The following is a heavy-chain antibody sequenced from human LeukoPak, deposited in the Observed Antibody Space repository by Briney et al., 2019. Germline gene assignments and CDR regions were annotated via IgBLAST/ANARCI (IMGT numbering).Heavy chain of an antibody. D-gene: IGHD2-2*01. J-gene: IGHJ4*02. Sequence: TSETLSLTCAVSAYTISSGYYWGWTRQPPGKGLEWIGSIYHSGSTYYNPSLKSRVTISVDTSKNQSSLKLSSVTAADTAVYYCARLPANVYFDYWGQGTLVTVSS. CDR1: AYTISSGYY. CDR2: IYHSGST. V-gene: IGHV4-38-2*01. CDR3: ARLPANVYFDY.